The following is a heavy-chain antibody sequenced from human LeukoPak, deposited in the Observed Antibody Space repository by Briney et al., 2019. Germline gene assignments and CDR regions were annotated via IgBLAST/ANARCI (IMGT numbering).Heavy chain of an antibody. CDR2: IYYSGST. J-gene: IGHJ4*02. Sequence: SETLSLTCAVYGGSISSSSYYWGWIRQPPGKGLEWIGSIYYSGSTYYNPSLKSRVTISVDTSKNQFSLKLSSVTAADTAVYYCAREDGGSYYPYYFDYWGQGTLVTVSS. V-gene: IGHV4-39*07. CDR1: GGSISSSSYY. D-gene: IGHD1-26*01. CDR3: AREDGGSYYPYYFDY.